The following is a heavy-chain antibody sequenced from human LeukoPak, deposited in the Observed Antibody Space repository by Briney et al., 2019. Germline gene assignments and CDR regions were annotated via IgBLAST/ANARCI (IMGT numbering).Heavy chain of an antibody. V-gene: IGHV4-34*01. CDR2: INHSGST. J-gene: IGHJ6*03. Sequence: TSETLSLTCAVYGGSFSGYYWSWIRQPPGKGLEWIGEINHSGSTNYNPSLKSRVTISVDTSKNQFSLKLSSVTAADTAVYYCARGRYTMVRGVIGRDTDYYYYSYMDVWGKGTTVTISS. CDR3: ARGRYTMVRGVIGRDTDYYYYSYMDV. CDR1: GGSFSGYY. D-gene: IGHD3-10*01.